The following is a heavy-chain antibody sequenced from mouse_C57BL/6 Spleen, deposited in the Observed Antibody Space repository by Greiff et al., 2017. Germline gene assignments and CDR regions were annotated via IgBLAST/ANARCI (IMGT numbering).Heavy chain of an antibody. J-gene: IGHJ2*01. Sequence: EVKVEESEGGLVQPGSSMKLSCTASGFTFSDYYMAWVRQVPEKGLEWVANINYDGSSTYYLDPFKSRFIISRENAKNILYLQMNSLKSEDTATYYCARGGTINDFGYWGQGATLSVSS. D-gene: IGHD1-1*02. V-gene: IGHV5-16*01. CDR3: ARGGTINDFGY. CDR1: GFTFSDYY. CDR2: INYDGSST.